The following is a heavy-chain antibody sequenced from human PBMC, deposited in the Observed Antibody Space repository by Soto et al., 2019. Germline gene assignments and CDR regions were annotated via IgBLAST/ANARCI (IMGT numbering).Heavy chain of an antibody. D-gene: IGHD6-6*01. J-gene: IGHJ4*02. CDR3: AKGDSSSSATDDY. V-gene: IGHV3-30*18. Sequence: QVQLVESGGGVVQPGRSLRLSCAASGFTFSSYGMHWVRQAPGKGLEWVEVISYDGSNKYYADSVKGRFTISRDNSKNTLYLQMNSLRAEDTAVYYCAKGDSSSSATDDYWGQGTLVTVSS. CDR2: ISYDGSNK. CDR1: GFTFSSYG.